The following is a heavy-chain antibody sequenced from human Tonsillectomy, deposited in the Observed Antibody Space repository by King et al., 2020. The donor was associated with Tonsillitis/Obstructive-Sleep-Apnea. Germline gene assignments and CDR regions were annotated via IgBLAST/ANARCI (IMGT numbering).Heavy chain of an antibody. CDR1: GGTFSSYA. D-gene: IGHD3-3*01. V-gene: IGHV1-69*10. CDR3: AAGGGILEWGTNCGMDV. Sequence: QLVQSGAEVKKPGSSVKVSCKASGGTFSSYAISWVRQAPGQGLEWMGGIIPMLGIANYAQKFQGRVTITADKSTSTAYMELSSLRSEDTSVYYCAAGGGILEWGTNCGMDVWGQGTTVPVSS. J-gene: IGHJ6*02. CDR2: IIPMLGIA.